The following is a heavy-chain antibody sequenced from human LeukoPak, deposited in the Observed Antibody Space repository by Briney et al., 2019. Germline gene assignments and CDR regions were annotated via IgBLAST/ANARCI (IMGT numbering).Heavy chain of an antibody. CDR3: ARARDYYDSSGYVYFDY. D-gene: IGHD3-22*01. CDR2: IIPIFGTA. V-gene: IGHV1-69*13. Sequence: SVKVSCKACGGTFSSYAISWVRQAPGQGLEWMGGIIPIFGTANYAQKFQGRVTITADESTSTAYMELSSLRSEDTAVYYCARARDYYDSSGYVYFDYWGQGTLVTVSS. J-gene: IGHJ4*02. CDR1: GGTFSSYA.